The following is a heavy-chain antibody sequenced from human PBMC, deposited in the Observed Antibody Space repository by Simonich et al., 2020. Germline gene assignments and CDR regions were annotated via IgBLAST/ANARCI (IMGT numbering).Heavy chain of an antibody. Sequence: EVQLVESGGGLVKPGGSLRLSCAASGFTFSSYSMNWVRTAPGKGLEWVSSISSRSSYKYYADSVKGRFTISRDNAKNSLYLQMNSLRAEDTAVYYCARDAAGDYWGQGTLVTVSS. J-gene: IGHJ4*02. D-gene: IGHD6-13*01. CDR1: GFTFSSYS. CDR2: ISSRSSYK. CDR3: ARDAAGDY. V-gene: IGHV3-21*01.